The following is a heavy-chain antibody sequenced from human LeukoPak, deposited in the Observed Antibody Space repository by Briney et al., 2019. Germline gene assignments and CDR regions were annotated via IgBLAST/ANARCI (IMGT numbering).Heavy chain of an antibody. Sequence: GESLKISCEGSGYSFVSYWIAWVRQMPGKGLEWMGIIYPGDSDTRYSPSFQGQVTISADKSISTAYLQWSSLKASDTAMYYCARQGYSSSPGHWGQGTLVTVSS. V-gene: IGHV5-51*01. D-gene: IGHD6-13*01. CDR1: GYSFVSYW. CDR2: IYPGDSDT. J-gene: IGHJ4*02. CDR3: ARQGYSSSPGH.